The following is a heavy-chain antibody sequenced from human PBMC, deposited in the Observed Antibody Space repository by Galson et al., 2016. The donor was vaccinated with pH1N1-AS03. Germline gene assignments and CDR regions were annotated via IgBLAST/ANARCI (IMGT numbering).Heavy chain of an antibody. CDR2: VSSSGTTI. J-gene: IGHJ4*02. CDR3: ARSPPAGTWFGY. Sequence: SLRLSCAASRFNFPNFYMNWIRQAPGKGLEWISYVSSSGTTIYYADSVKGRFTISRDNAKDSPYLQMNSLRADDTAVYYCARSPPAGTWFGYWGQGTLVTVSS. D-gene: IGHD6-13*01. V-gene: IGHV3-11*01. CDR1: RFNFPNFY.